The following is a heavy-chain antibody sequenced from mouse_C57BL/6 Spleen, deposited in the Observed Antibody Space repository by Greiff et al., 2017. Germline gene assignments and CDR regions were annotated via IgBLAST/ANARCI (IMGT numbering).Heavy chain of an antibody. V-gene: IGHV1-55*01. Sequence: QVQLQQPGAELVKPGASVKMSCKASGYTFTSYWITWVKQRPGQGLEWIGDIYPGSGSTNYNEKFKSKATLTVDTSSSTAYMQLSSLTSEDSAVYDCARRYYYGSSPYYFDYWGQGTTLTVSS. D-gene: IGHD1-1*01. J-gene: IGHJ2*01. CDR1: GYTFTSYW. CDR2: IYPGSGST. CDR3: ARRYYYGSSPYYFDY.